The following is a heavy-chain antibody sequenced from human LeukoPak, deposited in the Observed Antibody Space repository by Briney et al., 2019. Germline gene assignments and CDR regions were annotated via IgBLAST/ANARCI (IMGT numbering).Heavy chain of an antibody. CDR2: ISSSSSYT. J-gene: IGHJ5*02. V-gene: IGHV3-11*06. CDR1: GFTFSDYY. CDR3: ARDRVENWFDP. Sequence: GGSLRLSCAAAGFTFSDYYMSWIRQAPGKGLEWVSYISSSSSYTNYADSVKGRFTISRDNAKNSLYLQMNRLRAEDTAVYYCARDRVENWFDPWGQGTLVTVSS. D-gene: IGHD3-10*01.